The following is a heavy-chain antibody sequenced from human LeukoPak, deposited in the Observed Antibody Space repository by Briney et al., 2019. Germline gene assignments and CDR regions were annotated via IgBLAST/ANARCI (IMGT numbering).Heavy chain of an antibody. CDR1: GVSISSYY. CDR2: IYYSGST. Sequence: KPSETLSLTCTVSGVSISSYYWSWIRQPPGKGLEWIGSIYYSGSTYYTPSLKSRLTISVDTSKSQFSLKLSSVIAADTAVYYCARRPGYSYAFDYWGQGTLVTVSS. V-gene: IGHV4-59*05. CDR3: ARRPGYSYAFDY. D-gene: IGHD5-18*01. J-gene: IGHJ4*02.